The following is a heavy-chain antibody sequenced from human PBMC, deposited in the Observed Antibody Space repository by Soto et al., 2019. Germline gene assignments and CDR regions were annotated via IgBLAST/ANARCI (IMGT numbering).Heavy chain of an antibody. J-gene: IGHJ4*02. Sequence: SETLSLTCTVSGGSISSYYWSWIRQPPGKGLEWIGYIYYSGSTYYNPSLKSRVTISVDTSKNQFSLKLSSVTAADTAVYYCARHGNIVATRRYFDYWGQRTLVTVSS. CDR3: ARHGNIVATRRYFDY. CDR2: IYYSGST. V-gene: IGHV4-59*08. CDR1: GGSISSYY. D-gene: IGHD5-12*01.